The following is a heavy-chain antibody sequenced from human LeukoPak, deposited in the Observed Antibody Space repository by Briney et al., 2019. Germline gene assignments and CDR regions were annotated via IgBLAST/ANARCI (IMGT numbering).Heavy chain of an antibody. Sequence: GESLKISCKGSGYGFTNSWIGGVRQMPGKGLEWMGIIYPGDSTTKYSPSFQGHVTISADKSISTAYLQWSSLKASDTAMYYCARPYSTGWYYFDYWGQGTLVTVSS. J-gene: IGHJ4*02. CDR1: GYGFTNSW. CDR3: ARPYSTGWYYFDY. V-gene: IGHV5-51*01. CDR2: IYPGDSTT. D-gene: IGHD6-19*01.